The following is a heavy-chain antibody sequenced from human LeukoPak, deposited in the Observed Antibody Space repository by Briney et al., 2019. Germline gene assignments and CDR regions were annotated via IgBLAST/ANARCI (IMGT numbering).Heavy chain of an antibody. CDR3: ARTNLGELSLSRP. J-gene: IGHJ5*02. CDR2: IDSGGST. CDR1: WFTVSINY. D-gene: IGHD3-16*02. V-gene: IGHV3-53*01. Sequence: GGCLRLACAASWFTVSINYMSSGRQAPGKGLGWVSVIDSGGSTYYADSVKGRFTISRDNSKNTLYHQTNSLRAEDTAVYYCARTNLGELSLSRPWGQGTLVTVSS.